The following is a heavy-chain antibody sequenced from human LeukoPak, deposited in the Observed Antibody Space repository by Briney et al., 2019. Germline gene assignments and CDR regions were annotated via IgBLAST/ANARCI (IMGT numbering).Heavy chain of an antibody. CDR3: ARQSPHRSYYYHLCCSRGVS. CDR1: GGSFSGYY. J-gene: IGHJ5*02. D-gene: IGHD3-10*01. V-gene: IGHV4-34*01. CDR2: INHSGST. Sequence: SETLSLTCAVYGGSFSGYYWSWIRQPPGKGLEWIGEINHSGSTNYSPSLKSRVTISVDTSKNQFSLKLSSVTAADTAVYYCARQSPHRSYYYHLCCSRGVSWGEG.